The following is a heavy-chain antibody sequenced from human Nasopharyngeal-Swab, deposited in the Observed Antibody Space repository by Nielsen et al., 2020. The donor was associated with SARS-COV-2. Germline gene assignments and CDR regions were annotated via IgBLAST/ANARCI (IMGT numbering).Heavy chain of an antibody. J-gene: IGHJ4*02. CDR1: GYTFSSYW. V-gene: IGHV3-74*01. CDR2: INIDGSVR. Sequence: GGSLRLSCTASGYTFSSYWMHWVRQVPGQGLVWVSRINIDGSVRDYADSVKGRFTISRDNARNTLYLQMNSLRGDDTAVYYCTRDIGGKYGYWGQGNLVTVSS. CDR3: TRDIGGKYGY. D-gene: IGHD4-23*01.